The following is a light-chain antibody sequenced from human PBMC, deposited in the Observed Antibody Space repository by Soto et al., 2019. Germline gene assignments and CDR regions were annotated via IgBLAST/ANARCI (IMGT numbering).Light chain of an antibody. CDR1: QSVSTSF. Sequence: EVVLTQSPGTLSLSPGERATLSCRASQSVSTSFLAWYQQKPGQAPRLLIYGAFSRATGIPDRFSGSGSGTDFTITISRLEPEDFAVYYCQQYGNSIPITFGQGTRLEIK. J-gene: IGKJ5*01. CDR2: GAF. V-gene: IGKV3-20*01. CDR3: QQYGNSIPIT.